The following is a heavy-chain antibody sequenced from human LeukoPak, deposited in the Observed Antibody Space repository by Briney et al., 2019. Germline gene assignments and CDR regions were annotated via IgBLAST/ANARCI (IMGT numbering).Heavy chain of an antibody. V-gene: IGHV1-3*01. CDR1: GYTFTSYA. Sequence: ASVKVSCKASGYTFTSYAMHWVRQAPGQSLEWMGWINAGNGNTKYSQKFQGRVTITRDTSASTAYMELSSPRSEDTAVYYCARDLLVATRPLHYWGQGTLVTVSS. CDR2: INAGNGNT. J-gene: IGHJ4*02. D-gene: IGHD5-12*01. CDR3: ARDLLVATRPLHY.